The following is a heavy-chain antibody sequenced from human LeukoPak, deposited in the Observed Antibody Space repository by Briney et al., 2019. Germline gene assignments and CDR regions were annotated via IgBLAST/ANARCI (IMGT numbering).Heavy chain of an antibody. CDR1: GFTFSTYG. CDR3: ARRERIAPGEDYYYYMDV. CDR2: ISGSGGAS. D-gene: IGHD6-13*01. V-gene: IGHV3-23*01. Sequence: PGGSLRLSCAASGFTFSTYGMSWVRQAPGKGLEWVSGISGSGGASYYADSVKGRFTISRDNAKNTLYLQMNSLRAEDTAVYYCARRERIAPGEDYYYYMDVWGKGTTVTVSS. J-gene: IGHJ6*03.